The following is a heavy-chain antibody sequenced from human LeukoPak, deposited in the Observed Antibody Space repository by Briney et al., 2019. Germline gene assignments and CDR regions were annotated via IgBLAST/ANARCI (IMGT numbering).Heavy chain of an antibody. Sequence: PGASVKVSCKASGYTFTGYYMHWVRQAPGQGLEWMGWINPNSGGTNYAQKFQGRVTMTRDTSISTAYMELSRLRSDDTAVYYCARVRPVAGSYYYYYYMDVWGKGTTVTVSS. D-gene: IGHD6-19*01. CDR1: GYTFTGYY. CDR2: INPNSGGT. CDR3: ARVRPVAGSYYYYYYMDV. V-gene: IGHV1-2*02. J-gene: IGHJ6*03.